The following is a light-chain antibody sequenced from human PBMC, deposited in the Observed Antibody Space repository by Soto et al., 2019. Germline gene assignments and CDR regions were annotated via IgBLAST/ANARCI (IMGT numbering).Light chain of an antibody. CDR3: QQYGDSRI. CDR1: QSVSSTY. Sequence: EIVLTQSPGTLSLSPGERATLSCKASQSVSSTYLAWYQQKPGQAPRLLIYGASNRATGIPDRFSGSASGTDFTLTINRLEPEDFAIYYCQQYGDSRIFGQGSKLEIK. V-gene: IGKV3-20*01. J-gene: IGKJ2*01. CDR2: GAS.